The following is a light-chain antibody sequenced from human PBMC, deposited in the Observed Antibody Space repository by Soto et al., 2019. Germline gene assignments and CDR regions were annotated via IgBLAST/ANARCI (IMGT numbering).Light chain of an antibody. CDR1: SSDVGGYNF. Sequence: QSALTQPASVSGSPGQSITISCTGTSSDVGGYNFVSWYQQHPGKAPKLIIYDVTYRPSGVSNRFSGSKSDNTASLTISGLQAEDEADYYCSSYTSYSTYVFGTGTKLTVL. V-gene: IGLV2-14*03. J-gene: IGLJ1*01. CDR3: SSYTSYSTYV. CDR2: DVT.